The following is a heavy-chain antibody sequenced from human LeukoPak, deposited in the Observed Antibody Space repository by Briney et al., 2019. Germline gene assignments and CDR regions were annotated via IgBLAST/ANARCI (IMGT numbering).Heavy chain of an antibody. CDR2: INPNSGGT. CDR3: ARGGVSIAARPDDY. CDR1: GYTFTGYY. Sequence: GASVKVSCKASGYTFTGYYMHWVRQAPGQGLEWMGWINPNSGGTNYAQKFQGRVTMTRDTSISTAYMELSRLTSDDTAVYYRARGGVSIAARPDDYWGQGTLVTVSS. D-gene: IGHD6-6*01. V-gene: IGHV1-2*02. J-gene: IGHJ4*02.